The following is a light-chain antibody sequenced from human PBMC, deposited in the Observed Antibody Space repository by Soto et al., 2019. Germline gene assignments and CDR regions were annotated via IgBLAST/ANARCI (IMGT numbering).Light chain of an antibody. CDR1: SSDVGTYNL. CDR3: CSYAGSNAVI. J-gene: IGLJ2*01. V-gene: IGLV2-23*02. CDR2: EVR. Sequence: QSVLTQPASVSGSPGQSITISCTGTSSDVGTYNLVSWYQQYPGKAPKLMIYEVRKRPSGITDRFSGSKSGNTASLTISGLHADAEADYYCCSYAGSNAVIFGGGTKHTVL.